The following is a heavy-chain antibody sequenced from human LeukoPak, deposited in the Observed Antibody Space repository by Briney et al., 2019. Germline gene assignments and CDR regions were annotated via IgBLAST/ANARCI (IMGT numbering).Heavy chain of an antibody. CDR1: GFTFDDSA. Sequence: GGSLRLSCAASGFTFDDSAMHWVRQAPGKGLEWVSLISGDGGSTYYADSVKGRFTISRDNSKNSLYLQMNGLTTEDTALYYCAKEGIYYYGMDVWGQGTTVTVSS. D-gene: IGHD6-13*01. V-gene: IGHV3-43*02. CDR2: ISGDGGST. J-gene: IGHJ6*02. CDR3: AKEGIYYYGMDV.